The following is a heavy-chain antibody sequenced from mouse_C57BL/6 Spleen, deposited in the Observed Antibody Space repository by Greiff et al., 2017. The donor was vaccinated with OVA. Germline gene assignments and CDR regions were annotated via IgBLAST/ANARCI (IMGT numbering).Heavy chain of an antibody. J-gene: IGHJ1*03. D-gene: IGHD1-1*01. Sequence: EVHLVESGGGLVQSGRSLRLSCATSGFTFSDFYMEWVRQAPGKGLEWIAASRNKANDYTTEYSASVKGRFIVSRDTSQSILYLQMNALRAEDTAIYYCARDARYYYGSFDVWGTGTTVTVSS. CDR3: ARDARYYYGSFDV. CDR1: GFTFSDFY. V-gene: IGHV7-1*01. CDR2: SRNKANDYTT.